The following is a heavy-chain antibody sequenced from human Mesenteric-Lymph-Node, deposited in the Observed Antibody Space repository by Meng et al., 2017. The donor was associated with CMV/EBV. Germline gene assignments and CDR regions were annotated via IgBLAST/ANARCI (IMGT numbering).Heavy chain of an antibody. CDR3: ARHMGYCTNGVCYSSLDY. J-gene: IGHJ4*02. D-gene: IGHD2-8*01. CDR1: YSFTSYW. V-gene: IGHV5-51*01. Sequence: YSFTSYWIGWVRQMPGKGLEWMGIIYLGDSDTRYSPSFQGQVTISADKSISTAYLQWSSLKASDTAIYYCARHMGYCTNGVCYSSLDYWGQGTLVTVSS. CDR2: IYLGDSDT.